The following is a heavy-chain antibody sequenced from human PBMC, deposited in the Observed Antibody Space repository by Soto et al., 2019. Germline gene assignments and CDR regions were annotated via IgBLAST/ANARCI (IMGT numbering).Heavy chain of an antibody. Sequence: ASETLSLTCSVSGFAISRGYYWSWVRQPPGKGLEWIGSIYPSVSSYHNPSLATRLRLSIDTSKNQFTLNLTSVTAAGTALYFCAREKVGTTFFDNWGQGIQVTVSS. V-gene: IGHV4-38-2*02. CDR2: IYPSVSS. D-gene: IGHD1-1*01. J-gene: IGHJ4*02. CDR1: GFAISRGYY. CDR3: AREKVGTTFFDN.